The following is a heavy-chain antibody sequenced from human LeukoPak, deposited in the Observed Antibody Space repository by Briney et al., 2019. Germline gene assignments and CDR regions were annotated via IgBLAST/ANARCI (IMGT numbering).Heavy chain of an antibody. J-gene: IGHJ4*02. CDR3: ARDRSNYEYYFDY. Sequence: GMHWVRQAPGKGLEWVAFIRYDGSDKYYADSVKGRFTISRDNSKNTLYLQMNSLRAEDTAVYYCARDRSNYEYYFDYWGQGTLVTVSS. D-gene: IGHD4-11*01. CDR2: IRYDGSDK. V-gene: IGHV3-30*02. CDR1: G.